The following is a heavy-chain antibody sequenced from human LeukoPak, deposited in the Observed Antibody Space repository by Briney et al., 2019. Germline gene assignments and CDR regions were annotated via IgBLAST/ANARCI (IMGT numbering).Heavy chain of an antibody. CDR3: ARVVGANVDY. CDR1: GGSFSGYY. D-gene: IGHD1-26*01. CDR2: INHSGST. Sequence: PSETLSLTCAVYGGSFSGYYWSWIRQPPGKGLEWIGEINHSGSTNYNPSLKSRVTISVDTSNNQFSLKLSSLTAADTAVYYFARVVGANVDYWGQGTLVTVSS. J-gene: IGHJ4*02. V-gene: IGHV4-34*01.